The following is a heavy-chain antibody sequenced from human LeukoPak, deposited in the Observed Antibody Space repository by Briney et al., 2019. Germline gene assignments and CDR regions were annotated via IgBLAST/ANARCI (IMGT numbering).Heavy chain of an antibody. CDR2: ISSSSTTI. V-gene: IGHV3-48*03. CDR1: GFTFSSYE. J-gene: IGHJ4*02. D-gene: IGHD6-6*01. CDR3: ARAPYSSSSFDY. Sequence: PGGSLRLSCAASGFTFSSYEMNWVRHAPGKRLEWVSYISSSSTTIYYADSVKGRFTISRDNAKNSLYLQMNSLRAEDTAVYYCARAPYSSSSFDYWGQGTLVTVSS.